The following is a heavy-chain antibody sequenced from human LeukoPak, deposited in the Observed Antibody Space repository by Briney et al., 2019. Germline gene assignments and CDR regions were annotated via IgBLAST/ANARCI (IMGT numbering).Heavy chain of an antibody. D-gene: IGHD2-2*01. V-gene: IGHV3-30*04. CDR2: ISYDGSNK. Sequence: GGSLRLSCAASGFIVNSNYMSWVRQAPDKGLEWVAVISYDGSNKYYADSVKGRFTISRDNSRTTLYLQMNSLRAEDAAVYYCAKAPPNCNTVSCYADYWGQGTLVTVSS. CDR1: GFIVNSNY. CDR3: AKAPPNCNTVSCYADY. J-gene: IGHJ4*02.